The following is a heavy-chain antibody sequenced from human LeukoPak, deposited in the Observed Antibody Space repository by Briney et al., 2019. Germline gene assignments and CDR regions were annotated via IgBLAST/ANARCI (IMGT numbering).Heavy chain of an antibody. Sequence: PSETLSPTCTVSGGSISSSSYYWGWIRQPPGKGLEWIGSIYYSGSTYYNPSLKSRVTISVDTSKNQFSLKLSSVTAADTAVYYCARQIPSWQWHHYYYHYMDVWGKGTTVTVSS. CDR3: ARQIPSWQWHHYYYHYMDV. D-gene: IGHD6-19*01. CDR2: IYYSGST. V-gene: IGHV4-39*01. CDR1: GGSISSSSYY. J-gene: IGHJ6*03.